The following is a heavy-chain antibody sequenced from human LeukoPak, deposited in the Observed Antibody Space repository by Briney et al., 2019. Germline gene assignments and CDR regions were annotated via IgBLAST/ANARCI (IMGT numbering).Heavy chain of an antibody. CDR2: ISGSGGST. V-gene: IGHV3-43*02. CDR3: AKDLHYDILTGFDY. Sequence: GGSLRLSCAASGFTFDDYAMHWVRQAPGKGLEWVSGISGSGGSTYYADSVKGRFTISRDNAKNSLYLQMNSLRAEDTALYYCAKDLHYDILTGFDYWGQGTLVTVSS. CDR1: GFTFDDYA. J-gene: IGHJ4*02. D-gene: IGHD3-9*01.